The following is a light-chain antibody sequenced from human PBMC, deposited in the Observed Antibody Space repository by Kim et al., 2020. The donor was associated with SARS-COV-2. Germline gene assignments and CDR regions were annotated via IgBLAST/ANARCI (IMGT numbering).Light chain of an antibody. V-gene: IGKV1-33*01. Sequence: AVVGDRFPITCQATQDITKSLNWFQQRPGKAPKLLIYDASELETGVPSGFSGSGSGTHFTLTISRLRPEDVATYFCQQYHNLPLTFGGGTKVDIK. CDR2: DAS. CDR1: QDITKS. CDR3: QQYHNLPLT. J-gene: IGKJ4*01.